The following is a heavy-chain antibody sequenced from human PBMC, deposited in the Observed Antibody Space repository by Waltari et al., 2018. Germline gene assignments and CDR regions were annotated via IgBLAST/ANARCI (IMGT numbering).Heavy chain of an antibody. V-gene: IGHV4-31*03. Sequence: QVQLQESGPGLVKPPQTLSLTCTVSGGSISSGGYYWSWIRQHPGKGLEWIGYIYYSGSTYYNPSLKSRVTISVDTSKNQFSLKLSSVTAADTAVYYCARDSLRGVTTPSDVWGQGTTVTVSS. CDR3: ARDSLRGVTTPSDV. D-gene: IGHD4-4*01. CDR2: IYYSGST. J-gene: IGHJ6*02. CDR1: GGSISSGGYY.